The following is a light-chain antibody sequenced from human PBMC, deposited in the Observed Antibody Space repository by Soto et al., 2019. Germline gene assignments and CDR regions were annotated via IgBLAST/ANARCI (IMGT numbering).Light chain of an antibody. V-gene: IGLV2-14*01. CDR2: EVS. CDR1: SSDVGGYNY. CDR3: SSYTSSSTRV. J-gene: IGLJ3*02. Sequence: QSVLTQPASVSGSPGQSITISCTGTSSDVGGYNYVSWYQQHPGKAPKLMIYEVSNRPSGVSNAFSGSKSGNTASLTISGLQAEDEADYYCSSYTSSSTRVFGRGTKLTVL.